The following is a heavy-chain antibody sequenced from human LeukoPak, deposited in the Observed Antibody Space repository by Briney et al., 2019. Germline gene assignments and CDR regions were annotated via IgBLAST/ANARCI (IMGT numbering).Heavy chain of an antibody. CDR2: IGTASDT. V-gene: IGHV3-13*01. Sequence: PGGSLRLSCAASGFTFNRNAISWVRQAPGKGLEWVSTIGTASDTYYPGSVEGRFTLSRDNAKNSLYLQMNSLTAGDTAVYYCARGPPRGKYYYMDVWGKGTTVTVSS. CDR1: GFTFNRNA. J-gene: IGHJ6*03. D-gene: IGHD1-1*01. CDR3: ARGPPRGKYYYMDV.